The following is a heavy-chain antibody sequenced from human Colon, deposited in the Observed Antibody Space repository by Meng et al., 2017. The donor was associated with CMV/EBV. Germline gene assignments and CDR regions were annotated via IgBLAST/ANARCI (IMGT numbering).Heavy chain of an antibody. CDR3: ARCPSCTSPYCHTYRFDP. V-gene: IGHV4-34*01. CDR2: VTHSGST. D-gene: IGHD2-2*02. CDR1: GESFSGYY. Sequence: SETLSLTCAVYGESFSGYYWTWSRQPPGKGLQWIGEVTHSGSTNYDPSLKSRLTISIDTSKNQFSLNLRSVTAADTAVYYCARCPSCTSPYCHTYRFDPWGQGTLVTVSS. J-gene: IGHJ5*02.